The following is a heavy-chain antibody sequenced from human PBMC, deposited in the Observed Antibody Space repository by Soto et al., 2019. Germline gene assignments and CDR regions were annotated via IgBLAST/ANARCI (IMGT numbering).Heavy chain of an antibody. D-gene: IGHD3-3*01. CDR3: ARRVLRFLEWPIDYYYGMDV. CDR2: IIPIFGTA. CDR1: GGTFRSYA. J-gene: IGHJ6*02. Sequence: QVQLVQSGAEVKKPGSSVKVSCKASGGTFRSYAISWVRQAPGQGLEWMGGIIPIFGTANYAQKFQGRVTITADESTSTAYRELSSLRSEDTAVYYCARRVLRFLEWPIDYYYGMDVWGQGTTVTVSS. V-gene: IGHV1-69*01.